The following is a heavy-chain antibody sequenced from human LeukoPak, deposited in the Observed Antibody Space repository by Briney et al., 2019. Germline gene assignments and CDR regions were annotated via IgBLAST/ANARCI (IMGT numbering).Heavy chain of an antibody. CDR1: GGSFSGYY. CDR3: ARGCRDYFDY. J-gene: IGHJ4*02. V-gene: IGHV4-34*01. Sequence: PSETLSLTCAVYGGSFSGYYWSWIRQPPRKGLEWIGEINHSGSTNYNPSLKSRVTISVDTSKNQFSLKLSSVTAADTAVYYCARGCRDYFDYWGQGTLVTVSS. CDR2: INHSGST. D-gene: IGHD2-15*01.